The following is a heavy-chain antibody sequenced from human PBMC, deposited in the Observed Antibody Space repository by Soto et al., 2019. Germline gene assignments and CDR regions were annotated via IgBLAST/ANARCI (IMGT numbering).Heavy chain of an antibody. CDR3: ARAGLDDYGDYEAFDI. D-gene: IGHD4-17*01. Sequence: TVSLMFAFSGCSISSGGYSSSWIRQPPGKGLEWIGYIYHSGSTYNNPSLKSRVTTSVDGSKNQFSLKLSSVTAADRAVYYCARAGLDDYGDYEAFDIWGQGTMVTVSS. CDR1: GCSISSGGYS. V-gene: IGHV4-30-2*01. J-gene: IGHJ3*02. CDR2: IYHSGST.